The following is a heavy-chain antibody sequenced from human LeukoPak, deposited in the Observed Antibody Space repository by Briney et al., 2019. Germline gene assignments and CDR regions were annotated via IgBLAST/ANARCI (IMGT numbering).Heavy chain of an antibody. CDR1: GYMFTSYY. Sequence: ASVKVSCKASGYMFTSYYMHWVRQAPGQGLEWLGIVNPSGGSTSYAQKFQGRVSMTRDTSTSTVYMELSSLRSEDTAVYYCARGLSVNYYKLNYWGEGTLVTVSS. CDR3: ARGLSVNYYKLNY. V-gene: IGHV1-46*01. J-gene: IGHJ4*02. CDR2: VNPSGGST. D-gene: IGHD1-26*01.